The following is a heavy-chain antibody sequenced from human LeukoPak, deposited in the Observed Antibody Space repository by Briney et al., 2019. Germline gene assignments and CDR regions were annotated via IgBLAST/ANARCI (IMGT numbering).Heavy chain of an antibody. V-gene: IGHV4-59*12. J-gene: IGHJ4*02. CDR2: IYYSGST. CDR1: GGSISSYY. D-gene: IGHD6-13*01. Sequence: SETLSLTCTVSGGSISSYYWSWIRQPPGKGLEWIGYIYYSGSTNYNPSLKSRVTISVDTSKNQFSLKLSSVTAADTAVYYCAARESYSSSPFDYWGQGTLVTVSS. CDR3: AARESYSSSPFDY.